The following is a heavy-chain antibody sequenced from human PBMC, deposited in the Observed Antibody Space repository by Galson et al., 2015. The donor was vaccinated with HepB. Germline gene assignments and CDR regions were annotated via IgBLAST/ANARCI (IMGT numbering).Heavy chain of an antibody. CDR1: GDSVSSNSVA. Sequence: CAISGDSVSSNSVAWNWIRQSPSRGLEWLGRTYYRSNWNTGYAVSVRGRIIINPDTSTNQFSLHLNFVTPEDTAVYYCARDRTYYFDYWGQGTPVIVSS. CDR3: ARDRTYYFDY. V-gene: IGHV6-1*01. CDR2: TYYRSNWNT. D-gene: IGHD1-7*01. J-gene: IGHJ4*02.